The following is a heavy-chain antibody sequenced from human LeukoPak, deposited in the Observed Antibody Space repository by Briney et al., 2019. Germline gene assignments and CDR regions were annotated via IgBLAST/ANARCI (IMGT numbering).Heavy chain of an antibody. J-gene: IGHJ6*03. V-gene: IGHV4-34*01. CDR1: GGSFSGYY. Sequence: SETLSLTCAVYGGSFSGYYWSWIRQPPGKGLEWIGEINHSGSTNYNPSLKSRVTISVDTSKNQFSLKLSSVTAADTAVYYCARRVTPINYDFWSGPYYYYYYMDVWGKGTTVTVSS. CDR2: INHSGST. D-gene: IGHD3-3*01. CDR3: ARRVTPINYDFWSGPYYYYYYMDV.